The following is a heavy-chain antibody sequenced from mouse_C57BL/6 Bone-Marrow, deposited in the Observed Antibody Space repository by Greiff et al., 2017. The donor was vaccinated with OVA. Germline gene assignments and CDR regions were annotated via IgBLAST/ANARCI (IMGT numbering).Heavy chain of an antibody. D-gene: IGHD1-1*01. CDR2: IWTGGGT. CDR3: ARSPSSTTVVGYFDV. V-gene: IGHV2-9-1*01. CDR1: GFSLTSYA. J-gene: IGHJ1*03. Sequence: VKLMESGPGLVAPSQSLSITCTVSGFSLTSYAISWVRQPPGKGLEWLGVIWTGGGTNYNSALKSRLSISKDNSKSQVFLKMNSLQTDDTARYYCARSPSSTTVVGYFDVWGTGTTVTVSS.